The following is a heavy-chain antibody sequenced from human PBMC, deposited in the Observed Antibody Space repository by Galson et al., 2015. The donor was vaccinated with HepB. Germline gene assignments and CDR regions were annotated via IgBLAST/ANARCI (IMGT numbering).Heavy chain of an antibody. V-gene: IGHV3-30*04. CDR1: GFTFSSHA. D-gene: IGHD2-2*01. Sequence: SLRLSCAVSGFTFSSHALHWVRQAPGKGLQWVAVISHDGRHESYAESVKGRFTISRDNSRDTLHLQMNSLRAEDTSIYYCATDAWDFLVRGNVSNYFFYMNVWGKGTTVTVSS. J-gene: IGHJ6*03. CDR2: ISHDGRHE. CDR3: ATDAWDFLVRGNVSNYFFYMNV.